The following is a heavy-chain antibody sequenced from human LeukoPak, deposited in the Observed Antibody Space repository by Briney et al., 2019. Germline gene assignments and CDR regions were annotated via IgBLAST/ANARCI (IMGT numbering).Heavy chain of an antibody. CDR2: IYYSRTT. CDR3: ARVDCGDDCYKYFQH. J-gene: IGHJ1*01. Sequence: SETLSLTCTVSGASISSARYYWGWIRQPPGKGLEWIGTIYYSRTTFYNPSLTSRVSISVDTSRRQFSLKLNSVTAADTAVYYCARVDCGDDCYKYFQHWGQGTLVTVSS. D-gene: IGHD2-21*01. CDR1: GASISSARYY. V-gene: IGHV4-39*01.